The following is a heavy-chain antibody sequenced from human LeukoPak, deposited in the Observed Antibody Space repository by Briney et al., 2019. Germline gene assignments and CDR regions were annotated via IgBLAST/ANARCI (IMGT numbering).Heavy chain of an antibody. D-gene: IGHD3-3*01. CDR1: EITFTNYW. V-gene: IGHV3-7*01. CDR2: LKQDGSQK. J-gene: IGHJ4*02. CDR3: VNGVVNAYRFDY. Sequence: PGGSLRLSCAASEITFTNYWMTWVRQAPGKGLEWVASLKQDGSQKFYVDSVKGRLTISRDNAKNSLYLQMNSLRAEDTAVYYCVNGVVNAYRFDYWGQGTLVTVSS.